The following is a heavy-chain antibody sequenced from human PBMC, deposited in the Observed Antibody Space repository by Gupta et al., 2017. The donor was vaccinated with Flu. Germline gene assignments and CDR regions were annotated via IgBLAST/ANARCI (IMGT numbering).Heavy chain of an antibody. CDR3: ARDYCGGDCLPIDAFDV. J-gene: IGHJ3*01. V-gene: IGHV3-74*01. CDR2: INTYGIST. D-gene: IGHD2-21*02. Sequence: PGKGLVWVSRINTYGISTSSADSVKGRFTISRDNAKNTLYLQMNSLRVEDTAVYFCARDYCGGDCLPIDAFDVWGQGTMVTVSP.